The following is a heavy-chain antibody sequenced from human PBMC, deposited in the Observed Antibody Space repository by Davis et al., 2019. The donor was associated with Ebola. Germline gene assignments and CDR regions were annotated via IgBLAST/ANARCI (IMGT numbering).Heavy chain of an antibody. CDR2: ISSSSSYI. CDR3: ARDRTGSNYYYGMDV. V-gene: IGHV3-21*01. Sequence: GESLKISCAASGFTFSSYSMNWVRQAPGKGLEWVSSISSSSSYIYYADSVKGRFTISRDNAKNSLYLQMNSLRAEDTAVYYCARDRTGSNYYYGMDVWGQGTTVTVSS. D-gene: IGHD6-13*01. J-gene: IGHJ6*02. CDR1: GFTFSSYS.